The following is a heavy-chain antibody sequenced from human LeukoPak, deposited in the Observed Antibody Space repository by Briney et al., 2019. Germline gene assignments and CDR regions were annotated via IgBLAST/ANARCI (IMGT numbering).Heavy chain of an antibody. V-gene: IGHV1-69*13. D-gene: IGHD1-1*01. CDR2: IIPIFGTA. J-gene: IGHJ1*01. Sequence: ASVKVSCKASGYTFTSYDINWVRQATGQGLEWMGGIIPIFGTANYAQKFQGRVTITADESTSTAYMELSSLRSEDTAVYYCAYDQGHWGQGTLVTVSS. CDR3: AYDQGH. CDR1: GYTFTSYD.